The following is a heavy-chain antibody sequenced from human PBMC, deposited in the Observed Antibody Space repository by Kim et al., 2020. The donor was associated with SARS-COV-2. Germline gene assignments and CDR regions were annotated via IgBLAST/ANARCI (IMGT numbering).Heavy chain of an antibody. CDR3: AKHLSRYGGSR. J-gene: IGHJ4*02. CDR2: IK. Sequence: IKYYADSVKGRFPITRDDAKNSVYLQVNSLRAEDAAVYYCAKHLSRYGGSRWGQGIQVTVSS. D-gene: IGHD1-20*01. V-gene: IGHV3-48*03.